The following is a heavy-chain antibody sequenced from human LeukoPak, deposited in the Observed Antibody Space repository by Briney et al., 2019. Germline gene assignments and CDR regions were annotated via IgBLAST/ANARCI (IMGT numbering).Heavy chain of an antibody. D-gene: IGHD3-3*01. Sequence: PSETLSLTCTVSGGSISSYYWSWIRQPPGKGLEWIGYIYYSGGTNYNPSLKSRVTISVDTSKNQFSLKLSSVTAADTAVYYCARSASSPQYYDFWSGYYAFGYWGQGTLVTVSS. CDR2: IYYSGGT. V-gene: IGHV4-59*01. J-gene: IGHJ4*02. CDR1: GGSISSYY. CDR3: ARSASSPQYYDFWSGYYAFGY.